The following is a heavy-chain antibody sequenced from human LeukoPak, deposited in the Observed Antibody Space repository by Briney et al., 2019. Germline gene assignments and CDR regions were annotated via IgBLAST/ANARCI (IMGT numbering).Heavy chain of an antibody. CDR3: AELGITMIGGV. CDR2: ISSSGSTI. CDR1: GFTFSSYE. V-gene: IGHV3-48*03. Sequence: PGGSLRLSCAVSGFTFSSYEMNWVRQAPGKGLEWVSYISSSGSTIYYADSVKGRFTISRDNAKNSLYLQMNSLRAEDTAVYYCAELGITMIGGVWGNGTTVTISS. D-gene: IGHD3-10*02. J-gene: IGHJ6*04.